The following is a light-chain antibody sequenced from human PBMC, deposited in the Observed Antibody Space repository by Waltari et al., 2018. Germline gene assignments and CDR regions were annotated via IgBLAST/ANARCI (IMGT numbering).Light chain of an antibody. V-gene: IGLV2-23*02. Sequence: QSALTQPASVSGSPGQSITVSCTVPSSVVGDFNYVSWYQQHPGKAPKLMIYDVNTRPSGVSNRFSGSKSGNTASLTISGLQPEDEADYYCCSYAGSSTHVVFGGGTKLTVL. CDR1: SSVVGDFNY. CDR3: CSYAGSSTHVV. CDR2: DVN. J-gene: IGLJ2*01.